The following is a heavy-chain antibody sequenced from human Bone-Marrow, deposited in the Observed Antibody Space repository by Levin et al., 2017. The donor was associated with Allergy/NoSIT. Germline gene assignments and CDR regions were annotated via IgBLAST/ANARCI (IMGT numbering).Heavy chain of an antibody. V-gene: IGHV1-24*01. J-gene: IGHJ1*01. D-gene: IGHD3-3*01. Sequence: GESLKISCKVSGYTLTELSMHWVRQAPGKGLEWMGGFDPEDGETIYAQKFQGRVTMTEDTSTDTAYMELSSLRSEDTAVYYCATGFGVVIISSAEYFQHWGQGTLVTVSS. CDR1: GYTLTELS. CDR3: ATGFGVVIISSAEYFQH. CDR2: FDPEDGET.